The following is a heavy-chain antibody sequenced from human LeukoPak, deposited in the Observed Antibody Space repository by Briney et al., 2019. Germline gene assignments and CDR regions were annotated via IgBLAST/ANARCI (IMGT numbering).Heavy chain of an antibody. CDR2: MNPNSGNT. J-gene: IGHJ4*02. Sequence: ASVKVSCKASGYTFTSYDINWVRQATGQGLEWMGWMNPNSGNTGYAQKFQGRVTMTRNTSISTAYMELSSLGSEDTAVYYCAKGAMVRAEFDYWGQGTLVTVSS. D-gene: IGHD3-10*01. V-gene: IGHV1-8*01. CDR3: AKGAMVRAEFDY. CDR1: GYTFTSYD.